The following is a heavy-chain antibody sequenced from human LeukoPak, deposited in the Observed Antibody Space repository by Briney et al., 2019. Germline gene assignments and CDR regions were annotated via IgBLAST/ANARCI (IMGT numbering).Heavy chain of an antibody. V-gene: IGHV3-23*01. CDR2: ISGSGGST. Sequence: TGGSLRLSCAASGFSFSNSWMHWVRQAPGKGLEWVSAISGSGGSTYYADSVKGRFTISRDNSKNTLYLQMNSLRAEDTAVYYCAKDGAMVGVWGKGTTVTVSS. J-gene: IGHJ6*04. D-gene: IGHD5-18*01. CDR1: GFSFSNSW. CDR3: AKDGAMVGV.